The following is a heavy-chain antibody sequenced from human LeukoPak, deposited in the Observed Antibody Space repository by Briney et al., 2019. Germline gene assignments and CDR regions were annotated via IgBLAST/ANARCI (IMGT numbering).Heavy chain of an antibody. D-gene: IGHD1-26*01. CDR3: AKDPHLGLGATPHFDY. Sequence: PGGSLRLSCAASGFTFSSYGMHWVRQAPGKGLEWVAVISYDGSNKYYADSVKGRFTISRDNSKNTLYLQMNSLRAEDTAVYYCAKDPHLGLGATPHFDYWGQGTLVTVSS. CDR1: GFTFSSYG. J-gene: IGHJ4*02. V-gene: IGHV3-30*18. CDR2: ISYDGSNK.